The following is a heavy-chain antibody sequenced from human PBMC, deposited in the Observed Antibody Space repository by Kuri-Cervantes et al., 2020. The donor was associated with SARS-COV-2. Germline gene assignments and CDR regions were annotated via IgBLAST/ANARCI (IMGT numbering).Heavy chain of an antibody. D-gene: IGHD3-10*01. CDR3: VFFSGQHLIRAFDY. CDR2: ISSDGANT. V-gene: IGHV3-64*04. CDR1: GFRFGGYP. J-gene: IGHJ4*02. Sequence: GGSLRLSCSASGFRFGGYPMHWVRQAPGKGLEYVSAISSDGANTYYADSVKGRFTISRHNSQNTLYLQMNSLRPGDTAVYYCVFFSGQHLIRAFDYWGQGTLVTVSS.